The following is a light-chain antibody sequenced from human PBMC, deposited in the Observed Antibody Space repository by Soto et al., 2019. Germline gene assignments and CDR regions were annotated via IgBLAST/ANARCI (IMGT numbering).Light chain of an antibody. CDR1: SDDVADYNY. Sequence: QSALTQPASVSGSPGQSVTISCAGTSDDVADYNYVSWYQQHPGKVPKVIIYELNKRPSGVSNRFSASKSGNTASLTISGLQPEDEADYYCSSFTRSNTLLFGGGTQLTVL. CDR3: SSFTRSNTLL. J-gene: IGLJ2*01. CDR2: ELN. V-gene: IGLV2-14*01.